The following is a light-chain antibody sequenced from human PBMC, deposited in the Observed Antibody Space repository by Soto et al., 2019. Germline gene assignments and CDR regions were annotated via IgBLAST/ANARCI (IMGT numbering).Light chain of an antibody. CDR1: QSVLYSSNNKNY. CDR3: QQDYSTPLT. Sequence: DLVLTQSPDSLAVSLGESSTINCKSSQSVLYSSNNKNYLAWYQQKPGQPPKLLIYWASTRESGVPDRFSGSGSGTDFTLTISSLQAEDVAVYYCQQDYSTPLTFGGGTKV. V-gene: IGKV4-1*01. J-gene: IGKJ4*01. CDR2: WAS.